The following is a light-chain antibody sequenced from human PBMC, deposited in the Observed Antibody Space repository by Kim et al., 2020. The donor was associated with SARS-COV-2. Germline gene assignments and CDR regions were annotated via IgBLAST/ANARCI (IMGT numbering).Light chain of an antibody. V-gene: IGLV3-21*04. CDR1: NIGSKS. CDR2: YDS. J-gene: IGLJ2*01. Sequence: SYELTQPPSVSVAPGKTARITCGGNNIGSKSVHWYQQKPGQAPVLVIYYDSDRPSGIPERFSGSNSGNTATLTISRVEAGDEADYYCQVWDSGVVSGGVT. CDR3: QVWDSGVV.